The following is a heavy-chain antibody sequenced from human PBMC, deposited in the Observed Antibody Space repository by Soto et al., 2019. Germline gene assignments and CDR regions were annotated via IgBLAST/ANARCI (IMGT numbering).Heavy chain of an antibody. J-gene: IGHJ4*01. CDR2: FHFSGST. CDR3: ASASGYSYGYDDFFDN. D-gene: IGHD5-18*01. Sequence: QVQLQESGPGLVKPSETLSLTCTVSGGSINGYYWTWLRQSPTNGLEWIGYFHFSGSTKYNPSLVSRLSISADTSKNQISLTLSSVTAADTAVYYCASASGYSYGYDDFFDNWGQGTLANVAS. CDR1: GGSINGYY. V-gene: IGHV4-59*01.